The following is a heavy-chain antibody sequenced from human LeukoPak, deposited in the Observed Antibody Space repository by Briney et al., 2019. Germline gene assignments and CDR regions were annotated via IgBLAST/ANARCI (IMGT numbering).Heavy chain of an antibody. CDR2: IYSGGST. D-gene: IGHD6-13*01. V-gene: IGHV3-53*01. Sequence: PGGSLRLSCAASGFTVSSNYMSWVRQAPGKGLEWVSVIYSGGSTYYADSVKGRFTISRDNSKNTLYLQMNSLGAEDTAVYYCARERVVIAAAGGAAFDIWGQGTMVTVSS. CDR3: ARERVVIAAAGGAAFDI. CDR1: GFTVSSNY. J-gene: IGHJ3*02.